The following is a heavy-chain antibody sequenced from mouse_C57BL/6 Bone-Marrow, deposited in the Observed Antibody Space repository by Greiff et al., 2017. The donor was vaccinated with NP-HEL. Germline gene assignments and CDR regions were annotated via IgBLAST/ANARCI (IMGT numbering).Heavy chain of an antibody. CDR3: TRGRKGPDY. CDR2: IDPETGGT. V-gene: IGHV1-15*01. CDR1: GYTFTDYE. Sequence: VKLVESGAELVRPGASVTLSCKASGYTFTDYEMHWVKQTPVHGLEWIGAIDPETGGTAYNQKFKGKAILTADKSSSTAYMELRSLTSEDSAVYYCTRGRKGPDYWGQGTSVTVSS. J-gene: IGHJ4*01.